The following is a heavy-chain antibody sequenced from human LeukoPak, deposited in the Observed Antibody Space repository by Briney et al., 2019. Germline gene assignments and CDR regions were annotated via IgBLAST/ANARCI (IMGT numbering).Heavy chain of an antibody. CDR2: IYRGGST. CDR1: GFNVSNNY. D-gene: IGHD6-13*01. Sequence: GGSLRLSCAASGFNVSNNYMSWVRQAPGKGLEWVSVIYRGGSTYYAGSVKGRFTMSRDNSKNTVYLQMDSLRAEDTAVYYCAKTRPLDSSSWSHGDYWGQGTLVTVSS. J-gene: IGHJ4*02. V-gene: IGHV3-53*01. CDR3: AKTRPLDSSSWSHGDY.